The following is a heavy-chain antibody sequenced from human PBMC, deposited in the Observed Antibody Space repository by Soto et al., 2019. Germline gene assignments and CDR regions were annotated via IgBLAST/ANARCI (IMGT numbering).Heavy chain of an antibody. Sequence: ASVKVSCKASGYTFTGYYMHWVRQAPGQGLEWMGWINPNSGGTNYAQKFQGRVTMTRDTSISTAYMELSRLRSDDAAVYYCARDHGDDFWSGPYYYYYGMDVWGQGTTVTVSS. J-gene: IGHJ6*02. D-gene: IGHD3-3*01. CDR2: INPNSGGT. CDR1: GYTFTGYY. CDR3: ARDHGDDFWSGPYYYYYGMDV. V-gene: IGHV1-2*02.